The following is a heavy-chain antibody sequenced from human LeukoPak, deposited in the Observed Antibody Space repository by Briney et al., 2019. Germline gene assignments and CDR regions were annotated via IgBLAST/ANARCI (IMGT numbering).Heavy chain of an antibody. Sequence: GGSLRLSCAASGFTVSSNYMSWVRQAPGKGLEWVSVIYSGGSTYYADSVKGRFTISRDNSKNTLYLQMNSLRAEDTAVYYCARDWGMYSGSYYYWGQGTLVTVSS. CDR3: ARDWGMYSGSYYY. CDR1: GFTVSSNY. J-gene: IGHJ4*02. D-gene: IGHD1-26*01. V-gene: IGHV3-53*01. CDR2: IYSGGST.